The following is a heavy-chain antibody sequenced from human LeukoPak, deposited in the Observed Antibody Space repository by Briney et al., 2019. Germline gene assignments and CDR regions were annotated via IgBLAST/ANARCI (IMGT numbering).Heavy chain of an antibody. D-gene: IGHD4/OR15-4a*01. J-gene: IGHJ4*02. V-gene: IGHV3-15*01. CDR1: GFTFSNAW. CDR2: IKSKTDGRTT. Sequence: GGTLRLSCAASGFTFSNAWMSWVRQAPGKGLEWVGRIKSKTDGRTTAYAAPVKGRFNISRDDSINTLYLEMNSLKTEDTAVYYCTALRSYGAMDLTDWGQGTVVSVFS. CDR3: TALRSYGAMDLTD.